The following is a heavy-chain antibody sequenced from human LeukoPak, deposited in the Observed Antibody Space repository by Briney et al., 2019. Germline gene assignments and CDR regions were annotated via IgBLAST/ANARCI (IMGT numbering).Heavy chain of an antibody. J-gene: IGHJ6*02. CDR1: GGTFSSYA. D-gene: IGHD3-3*01. V-gene: IGHV1-69*04. Sequence: SVKVSCKASGGTFSSYAISWVRQAPGQGLEWMGRIIPIFGIANYAQKFQGRVTITADKPTSTAYMELSSLRSEDTAVYYCATVYDSLDVWGQGTTVTVSS. CDR2: IIPIFGIA. CDR3: ATVYDSLDV.